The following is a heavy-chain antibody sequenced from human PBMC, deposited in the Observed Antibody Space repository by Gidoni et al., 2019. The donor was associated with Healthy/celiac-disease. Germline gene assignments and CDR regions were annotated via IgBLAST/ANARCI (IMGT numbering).Heavy chain of an antibody. V-gene: IGHV3-9*01. CDR3: AKGPGTVIASFMDV. J-gene: IGHJ6*02. Sequence: EVQLVESGGGLVQPGRSLRLSCAASGFTFDDYAMHWVRQAPGKGLEWVSGISWNSGSIGYADSVKGRFTISRDNAKNSLYLQMNSLRAEDTALYYCAKGPGTVIASFMDVWGQGTTVTVSS. CDR1: GFTFDDYA. D-gene: IGHD6-13*01. CDR2: ISWNSGSI.